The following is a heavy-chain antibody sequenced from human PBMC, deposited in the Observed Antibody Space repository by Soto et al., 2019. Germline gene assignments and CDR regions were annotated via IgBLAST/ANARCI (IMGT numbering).Heavy chain of an antibody. CDR1: GFTFSTYG. J-gene: IGHJ6*02. D-gene: IGHD3-10*01. CDR2: ISYDGYLK. V-gene: IGHV3-30*18. CDR3: AKDFKVSGSHYGTLNYYYGMDV. Sequence: PGGCLRLSCAASGFTFSTYGMQWVRQAPGKGLEWVAVISYDGYLKYYVDAVKGRFTVARDNSKNTLFLEMNSLRVEDTAVYFCAKDFKVSGSHYGTLNYYYGMDVWGQGTTVTV.